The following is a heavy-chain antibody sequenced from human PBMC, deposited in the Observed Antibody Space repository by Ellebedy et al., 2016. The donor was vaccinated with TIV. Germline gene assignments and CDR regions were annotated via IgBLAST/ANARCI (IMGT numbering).Heavy chain of an antibody. CDR2: INHSGST. Sequence: LRLXXAVYGGSFSGYYWSWIRQPPGKGLEWIGEINHSGSTNYNPSLKSRVTISVDTSKNQFSLKLSSVTAADTAVYYCARVARSGSYNLDYWGQGTLVTVSS. CDR3: ARVARSGSYNLDY. V-gene: IGHV4-34*09. J-gene: IGHJ4*02. D-gene: IGHD1-26*01. CDR1: GGSFSGYY.